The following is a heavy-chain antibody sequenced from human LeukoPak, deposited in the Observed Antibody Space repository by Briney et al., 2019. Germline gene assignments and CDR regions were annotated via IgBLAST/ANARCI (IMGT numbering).Heavy chain of an antibody. D-gene: IGHD2-8*01. V-gene: IGHV3-23*01. CDR1: GFSFSTYS. J-gene: IGHJ5*02. Sequence: GGSLRLSCAASGFSFSTYSFSWVRQAPGKGLEWVSGISASGGDTFYADSVKGRFTISRDNSKNTLSLQMNSLRVEGTAIYYCAKDVRRCNGACTWGQGTLVTVSS. CDR3: AKDVRRCNGACT. CDR2: ISASGGDT.